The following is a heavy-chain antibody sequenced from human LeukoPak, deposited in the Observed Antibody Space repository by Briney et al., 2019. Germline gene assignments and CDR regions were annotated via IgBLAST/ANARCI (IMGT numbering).Heavy chain of an antibody. CDR1: GHTFTGYY. CDR3: ARGDSGYDSDF. V-gene: IGHV1-2*02. D-gene: IGHD5-12*01. CDR2: INPKSGGT. J-gene: IGHJ4*02. Sequence: ASVKVSCKAAGHTFTGYYMHWVRQAPGQGLEWMGWINPKSGGTNYAQKFQGRVTMTRDTSISTAYMEPSRLRSDDTAVYYCARGDSGYDSDFWGQGTLVTVSS.